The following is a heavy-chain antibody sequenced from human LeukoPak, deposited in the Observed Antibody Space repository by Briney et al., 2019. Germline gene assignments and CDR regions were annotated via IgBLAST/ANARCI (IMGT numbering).Heavy chain of an antibody. CDR3: AKDRDYYDSSGYFDYYFDY. D-gene: IGHD3-22*01. V-gene: IGHV3-23*01. CDR1: GFTFSSYA. CDR2: ISGSGGST. Sequence: GGSLRLSCAASGFTFSSYAMSWLRQAPGKGLEGDSAISGSGGSTYYAGSVKGRFTISRDNSKNTLYLQMNSLRAEDTAVYYCAKDRDYYDSSGYFDYYFDYWGQGTLVTVSS. J-gene: IGHJ4*02.